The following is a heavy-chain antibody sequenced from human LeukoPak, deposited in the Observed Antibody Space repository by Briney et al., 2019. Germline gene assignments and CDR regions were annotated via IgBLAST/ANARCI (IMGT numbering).Heavy chain of an antibody. V-gene: IGHV1-3*01. CDR3: ARVELLWFGESVTAFDI. D-gene: IGHD3-10*01. Sequence: ASVKVSCKASGYTFTSYAMHWVRQAPGQRLEWMGWINAGHGNTKYSQKFQGRVTITRDTSASTAYMELSSLRSEDTAVYYCARVELLWFGESVTAFDIWGQGTMVTVSS. J-gene: IGHJ3*02. CDR2: INAGHGNT. CDR1: GYTFTSYA.